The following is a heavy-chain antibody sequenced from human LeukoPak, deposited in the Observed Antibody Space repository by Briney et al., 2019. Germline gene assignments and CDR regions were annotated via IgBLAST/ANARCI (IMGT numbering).Heavy chain of an antibody. Sequence: PGGSLRLSCAASGFTFSSYAMSWVRQAPGKGLEWVSAISGSGGSTYYADSVKGRFTISRDNSQSTLYLQMNSLRAEDTAVYYCAKDSDSSSWYLGYFDYWGQGTLVTVSS. CDR2: ISGSGGST. CDR3: AKDSDSSSWYLGYFDY. J-gene: IGHJ4*02. D-gene: IGHD6-13*01. CDR1: GFTFSSYA. V-gene: IGHV3-23*01.